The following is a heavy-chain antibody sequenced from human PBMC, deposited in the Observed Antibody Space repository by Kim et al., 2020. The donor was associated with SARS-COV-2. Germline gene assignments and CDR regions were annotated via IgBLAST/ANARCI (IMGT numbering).Heavy chain of an antibody. V-gene: IGHV5-51*01. CDR3: ARHGPSGYGMDV. Sequence: YSPSFQGQVTISADKSISTAYLQWSSLKASDTAMYYCARHGPSGYGMDVWGQGTTVTVSS. D-gene: IGHD3-10*01. J-gene: IGHJ6*02.